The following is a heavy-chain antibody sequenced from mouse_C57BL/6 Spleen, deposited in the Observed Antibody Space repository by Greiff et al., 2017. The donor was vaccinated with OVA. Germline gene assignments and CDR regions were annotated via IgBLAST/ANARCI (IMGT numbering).Heavy chain of an antibody. CDR2: ISSGGSYT. Sequence: EVQVVESGGDLVKPGGSLKLSCAASGFTFSSYGMSWVRQTPDKRLEWVATISSGGSYTYYPDSVKGRFTISRDNAKNTLYLQMSSLKSEDTAMYYCASGIYYYGSSSYYFDYWGQGTTLTVSS. CDR3: ASGIYYYGSSSYYFDY. V-gene: IGHV5-6*01. J-gene: IGHJ2*01. D-gene: IGHD1-1*01. CDR1: GFTFSSYG.